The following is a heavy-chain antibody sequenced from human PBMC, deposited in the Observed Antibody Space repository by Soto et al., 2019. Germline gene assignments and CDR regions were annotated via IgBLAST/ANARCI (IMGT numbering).Heavy chain of an antibody. Sequence: ASVKVSCKASGYTFSNYGISWVRQAPGQGLEWMGWISPYNSITNYARKFHGRVILTTDTSTNTAYMELSSLTSDDTAVYFCTRMSHVLRSTAAYWGQGTLVTVSS. CDR3: TRMSHVLRSTAAY. CDR1: GYTFSNYG. CDR2: ISPYNSIT. J-gene: IGHJ4*02. V-gene: IGHV1-18*01. D-gene: IGHD6-13*01.